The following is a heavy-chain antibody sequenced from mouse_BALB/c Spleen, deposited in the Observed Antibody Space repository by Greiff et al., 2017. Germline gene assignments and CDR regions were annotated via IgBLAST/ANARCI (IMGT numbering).Heavy chain of an antibody. V-gene: IGHV5-17*02. CDR2: ISSGSSTI. Sequence: DVMLVESGGGLVQPGGSRKLSCAASGFTFSSFGMHWVRQAPEKGLEWVAYISSGSSTIYYADTVKGRFTISRDNPKNTLFLQMTSLRSEDTAMYYCARSLRIDYWGQGTTLTVSS. CDR1: GFTFSSFG. CDR3: ARSLRIDY. J-gene: IGHJ2*01. D-gene: IGHD1-1*01.